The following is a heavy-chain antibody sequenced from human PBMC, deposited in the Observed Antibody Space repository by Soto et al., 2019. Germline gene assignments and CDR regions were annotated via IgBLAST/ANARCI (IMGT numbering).Heavy chain of an antibody. D-gene: IGHD5-18*01. CDR2: ISYSGTT. CDR1: GDSISSINNY. CDR3: ARGRGYSYGLDP. V-gene: IGHV4-30-4*01. J-gene: IGHJ5*02. Sequence: SETLSLTCTVSGDSISSINNYWSWIRQPPGEGLEWIGFISYSGTTSYSPSLKSRVAISLDTSKNQFTLSLNFVTAADTAVYYCARGRGYSYGLDPWGQGSLVTSPQ.